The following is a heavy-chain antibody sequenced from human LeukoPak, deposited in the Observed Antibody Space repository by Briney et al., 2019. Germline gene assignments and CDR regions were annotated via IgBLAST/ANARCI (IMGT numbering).Heavy chain of an antibody. CDR3: AKEIVVVPAAMSYYYMDV. D-gene: IGHD2-2*01. Sequence: SQTLSLTCAISGDSVSSNSAAWNWIRQSPSRGLEWLGRTYYRSKWYNDYAVSVKSRITINPDTSKNQFSLQLNSVTPEDTAVYYCAKEIVVVPAAMSYYYMDVWGKGTTVTVSS. CDR2: TYYRSKWYN. V-gene: IGHV6-1*01. CDR1: GDSVSSNSAA. J-gene: IGHJ6*03.